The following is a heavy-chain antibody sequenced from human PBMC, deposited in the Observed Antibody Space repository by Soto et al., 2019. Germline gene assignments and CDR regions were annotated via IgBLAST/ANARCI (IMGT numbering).Heavy chain of an antibody. CDR1: GDSVSSNSAA. Sequence: PSQTLSLTCAISGDSVSSNSAAWNWIRQSPSRGLEWLGRTYYRSKWYNDYAVSVKSRITINPDTSKNQFSLQLNSVTPEDTAVYYCARDHGFQLGRDDKYYYYFYGMDVWGHGTTVTVSS. CDR3: ARDHGFQLGRDDKYYYYFYGMDV. V-gene: IGHV6-1*01. D-gene: IGHD6-6*01. CDR2: TYYRSKWYN. J-gene: IGHJ6*02.